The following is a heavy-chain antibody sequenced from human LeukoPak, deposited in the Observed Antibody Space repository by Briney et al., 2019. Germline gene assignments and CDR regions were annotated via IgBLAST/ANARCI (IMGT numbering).Heavy chain of an antibody. CDR2: ITSDGGTT. V-gene: IGHV3-64*01. D-gene: IGHD6-19*01. Sequence: GGSLRLSCAASGFTFSTYAMHWVRQAPGKGLDHVSSITSDGGTTYYANSVKGRFTISRDNSKNTLYLQMGSLRDEDMSVYYCARDESGYSSEWGQGTLVTVSS. CDR3: ARDESGYSSE. J-gene: IGHJ4*02. CDR1: GFTFSTYA.